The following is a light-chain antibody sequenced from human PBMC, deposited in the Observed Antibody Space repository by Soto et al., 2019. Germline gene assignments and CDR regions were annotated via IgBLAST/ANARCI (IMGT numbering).Light chain of an antibody. J-gene: IGKJ1*01. CDR3: QQYYTTPRT. CDR2: WAS. CDR1: QSVLYSSNNKNY. Sequence: DIVMTQSPDSLTVSLGERATINCKSSQSVLYSSNNKNYLAWYQQKPGQPPKLLIYWASTRESGVPDRFSGSGSGTHFTLTISSLQAEDVAVYYCQQYYTTPRTFGQGTKVEI. V-gene: IGKV4-1*01.